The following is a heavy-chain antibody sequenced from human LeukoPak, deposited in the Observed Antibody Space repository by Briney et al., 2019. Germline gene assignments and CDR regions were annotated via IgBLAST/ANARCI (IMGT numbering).Heavy chain of an antibody. V-gene: IGHV4-34*01. CDR2: VNHSGST. D-gene: IGHD5-18*01. J-gene: IGHJ6*04. CDR3: ARVSGYSADV. CDR1: GELFSGHY. Sequence: TSETLSLTCAVYGELFSGHYWTWIRQPPGKGLEWIGEVNHSGSTNYNPSLRGRVTISEDTSKNQFSLKLSSVTAADTAVYYCARVSGYSADVWGKGTPVTVSS.